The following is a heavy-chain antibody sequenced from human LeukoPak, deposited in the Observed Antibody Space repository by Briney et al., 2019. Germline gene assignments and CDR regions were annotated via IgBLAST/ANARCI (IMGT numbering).Heavy chain of an antibody. CDR1: GYTFTGYY. CDR2: INPNSGGT. CDR3: ARAAKRWLRLGYYFDY. Sequence: GASVKVSCKASGYTFTGYYMHWVRQAPGQGLEWMGWINPNSGGTNYAQKFQGRVTMTRDTSISTAYMELSRLRSDDTAVYYCARAAKRWLRLGYYFDYWGQGTLVTVSS. J-gene: IGHJ4*02. V-gene: IGHV1-2*02. D-gene: IGHD5-24*01.